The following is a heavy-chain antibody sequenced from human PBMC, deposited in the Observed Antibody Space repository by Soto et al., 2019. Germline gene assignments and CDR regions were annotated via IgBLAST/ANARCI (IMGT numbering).Heavy chain of an antibody. D-gene: IGHD3-3*01. V-gene: IGHV3-15*01. J-gene: IGHJ6*03. CDR2: IKSKTDGGTT. CDR3: TTETRFLEWLLSSYYYYYMDV. Sequence: GGSLRLSCAASGFTFSNAWMSWVRQAPGKGLEWVGRIKSKTDGGTTDYAAPVKGRFTISGDDSKNTLYLQMNSLKTEDTAVYYCTTETRFLEWLLSSYYYYYMDVWGKGTTVTVSS. CDR1: GFTFSNAW.